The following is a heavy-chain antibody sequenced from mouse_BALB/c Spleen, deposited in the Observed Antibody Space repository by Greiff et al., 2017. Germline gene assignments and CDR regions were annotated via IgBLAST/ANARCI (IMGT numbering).Heavy chain of an antibody. V-gene: IGHV5-6-3*01. J-gene: IGHJ4*01. CDR2: INSNGGST. CDR1: GFTFSSYG. Sequence: EVKVVESGGGLVQPGGSLKLSCAASGFTFSSYGMSWVRQTPDKRLELVATINSNGGSTYYPDSVKGRFTISRDNAKNTLYLQMSSLKSEDTAMYYCARLNWVYAMDYWGQGTSVTVSS. D-gene: IGHD4-1*01. CDR3: ARLNWVYAMDY.